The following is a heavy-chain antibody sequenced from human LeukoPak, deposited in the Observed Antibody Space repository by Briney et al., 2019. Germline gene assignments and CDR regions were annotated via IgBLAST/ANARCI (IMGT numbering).Heavy chain of an antibody. CDR1: GGTFSSYA. D-gene: IGHD5-12*01. Sequence: ASVKVSCKASGGTFSSYAISWVRQAPGQGLEWMGWISAYNGNTNYAQKLQGRVTMTTDTSTSTAYMELGSLRSDDTAVYYCARMRLPIGVDYWGQGTLVTVSS. J-gene: IGHJ4*02. CDR3: ARMRLPIGVDY. V-gene: IGHV1-18*01. CDR2: ISAYNGNT.